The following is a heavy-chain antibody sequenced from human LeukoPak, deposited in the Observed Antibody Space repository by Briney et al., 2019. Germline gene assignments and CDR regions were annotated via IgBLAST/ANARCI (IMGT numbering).Heavy chain of an antibody. CDR1: VCNLRTYW. V-gene: IGHV3-7*01. D-gene: IGHD3-10*01. CDR3: VTDQTGRHPYFFDY. CDR2: IKEDGSEI. J-gene: IGHJ4*02. Sequence: GGSLSLSCLDCVCNLRTYWMTWVRPVVGRGGEWVANIKEDGSEIYYVDAVKGRFSISRDNAKTSLYLQMNNLSVADTAVYYCVTDQTGRHPYFFDYWGQGTLVTVSS.